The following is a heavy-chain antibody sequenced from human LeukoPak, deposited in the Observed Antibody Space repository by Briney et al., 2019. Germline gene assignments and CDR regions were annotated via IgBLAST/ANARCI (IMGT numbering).Heavy chain of an antibody. V-gene: IGHV4-59*01. D-gene: IGHD3-9*01. CDR3: AGSIFGYPWFDP. CDR2: VFHTGHT. CDR1: AAINSFY. J-gene: IGHJ5*02. Sequence: SETLSLTCTVSAAINSFYWSWLRQPPGKGLEWIGHVFHTGHTNYNPSLKSRVTMSIDPSKDQVSLEVTSVTAADTAVYYCAGSIFGYPWFDPWGQGTLVSVSS.